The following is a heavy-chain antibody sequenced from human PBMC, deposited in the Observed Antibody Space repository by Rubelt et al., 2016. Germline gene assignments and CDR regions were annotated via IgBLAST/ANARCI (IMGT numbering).Heavy chain of an antibody. CDR3: ARERVAVPGEDC. CDR2: IKQDGSEQ. Sequence: WVRQAPGKGLEWVANIKQDGSEQYYVGSVKGRFTISRDNARNSVYLQMTSLRVDDTAVYYCARERVAVPGEDCWGQGTLVTVSS. V-gene: IGHV3-7*03. J-gene: IGHJ4*02. D-gene: IGHD6-19*01.